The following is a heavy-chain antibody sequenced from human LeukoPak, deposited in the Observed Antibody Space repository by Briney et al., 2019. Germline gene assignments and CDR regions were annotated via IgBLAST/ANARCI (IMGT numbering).Heavy chain of an antibody. Sequence: PGGSLRLSCAASGFTFNNYAMSWVRQAPGMGLEWVSAISGSGGTTYYADSVKGRFTIFRDNSKNTLYLQMNSLRAEDTAVYYCAKERRYYGSGSFGYYFDYWGHGILVTVSS. V-gene: IGHV3-23*01. D-gene: IGHD3-10*01. CDR2: ISGSGGTT. CDR1: GFTFNNYA. CDR3: AKERRYYGSGSFGYYFDY. J-gene: IGHJ4*01.